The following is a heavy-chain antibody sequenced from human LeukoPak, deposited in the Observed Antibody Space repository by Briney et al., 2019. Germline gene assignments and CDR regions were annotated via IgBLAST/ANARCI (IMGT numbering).Heavy chain of an antibody. Sequence: ASVKVSCKASGCTFTSYAMNWVRQAPGQGLEWMGWINTNTGNPTYAQGFTGRFVFSLDTSVSTAYLQISSLKAEDTAVYYCARDPDILTGYYFDYWGQGTLVTVSS. CDR3: ARDPDILTGYYFDY. V-gene: IGHV7-4-1*02. J-gene: IGHJ4*02. CDR2: INTNTGNP. CDR1: GCTFTSYA. D-gene: IGHD3-9*01.